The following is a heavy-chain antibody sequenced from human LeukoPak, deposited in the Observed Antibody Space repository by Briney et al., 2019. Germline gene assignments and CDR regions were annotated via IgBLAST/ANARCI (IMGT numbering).Heavy chain of an antibody. CDR1: GFTFSSYA. V-gene: IGHV3-30-3*01. Sequence: PGGSLRLSCAASGFTFSSYAMHWVRQAPGKGLEWVAVISYDGSNKYYADSVKGRFTISRDNSKNTLYLQMNSLRAEDTAVYYCAKDAQVRGVINGFDYWGQGTLVTVSS. D-gene: IGHD3-10*01. J-gene: IGHJ4*02. CDR3: AKDAQVRGVINGFDY. CDR2: ISYDGSNK.